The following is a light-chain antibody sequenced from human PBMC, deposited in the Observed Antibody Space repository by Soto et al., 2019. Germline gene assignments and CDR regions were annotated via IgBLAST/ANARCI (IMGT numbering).Light chain of an antibody. CDR3: QQLLSYPIT. V-gene: IGKV3D-15*01. Sequence: IVLTQSPATLSVSPGERATLSCRASQSVSSNLAWHQQRPGQAPRLLIYGASTRATGVPARFSGGGSGTEFTLTITSLQPEDFATYYCQQLLSYPITFGQGTRLEIK. CDR2: GAS. CDR1: QSVSSN. J-gene: IGKJ5*01.